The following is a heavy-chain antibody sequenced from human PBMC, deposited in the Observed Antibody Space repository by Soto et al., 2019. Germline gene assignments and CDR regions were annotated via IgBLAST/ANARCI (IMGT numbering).Heavy chain of an antibody. CDR3: ARYSGKYQGPIDY. CDR2: ISSDGSNK. CDR1: GFTFSHYG. V-gene: IGHV3-30*03. Sequence: PGGSLRLSCAASGFTFSHYGIHWARQAPGKGLEWLAVISSDGSNKHYADSVKGRFTVSRDNSKNTLYLQMNSLRAEDTAVYFCARYSGKYQGPIDYWGQGTLVTVSS. J-gene: IGHJ4*02. D-gene: IGHD1-26*01.